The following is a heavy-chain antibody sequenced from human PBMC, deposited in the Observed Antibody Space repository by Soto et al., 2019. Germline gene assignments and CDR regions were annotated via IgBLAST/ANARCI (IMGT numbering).Heavy chain of an antibody. CDR3: ARGVEEPDALDI. J-gene: IGHJ3*02. CDR1: SGSIRTYY. CDR2: IYHTGTT. Sequence: SETLSLTCTVSSGSIRTYYWTWIRQPPGKALEWIGYIYHTGTTNYNPSLTSRVTILLDTSKNQFSLNLYSVTAADTAVYYCARGVEEPDALDIWGQGTMVTVS. D-gene: IGHD1-1*01. V-gene: IGHV4-59*08.